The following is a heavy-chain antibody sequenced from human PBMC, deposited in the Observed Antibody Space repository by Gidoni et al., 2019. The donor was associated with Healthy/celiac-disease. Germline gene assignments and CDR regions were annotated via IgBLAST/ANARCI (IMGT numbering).Heavy chain of an antibody. J-gene: IGHJ6*03. CDR2: ISYDGSNK. D-gene: IGHD2-8*01. CDR3: AKGGGSTIYYYYYMDV. Sequence: QVQLVESGGGVVQPGRSLRLSCAASGFTFSSYGMHWVRQAPGKGLEWVAVISYDGSNKYYADSVKGRFTISRDNSKNTLYLQMNSLRAEDTAVYYCAKGGGSTIYYYYYMDVWGKGTTVTVSS. CDR1: GFTFSSYG. V-gene: IGHV3-30*18.